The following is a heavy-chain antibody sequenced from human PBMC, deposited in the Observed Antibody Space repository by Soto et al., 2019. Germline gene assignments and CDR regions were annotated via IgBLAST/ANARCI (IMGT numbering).Heavy chain of an antibody. CDR3: AKDPSYGSGSYYYYYYGMDV. V-gene: IGHV3-23*01. Sequence: EVQVLESGGGLVQPGGSLRLSCAASGFTFSSYAMSWVRQAPGKGLEWVSAISGSGGSTYHADSVRGRFTISRDNSKNTLYLQMNSLRAEATAVYYCAKDPSYGSGSYYYYYYGMDVWGQGTTVTVSS. CDR2: ISGSGGST. D-gene: IGHD3-10*01. CDR1: GFTFSSYA. J-gene: IGHJ6*02.